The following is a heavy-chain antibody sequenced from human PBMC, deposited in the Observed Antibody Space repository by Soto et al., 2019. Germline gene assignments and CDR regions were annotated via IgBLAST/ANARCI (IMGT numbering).Heavy chain of an antibody. CDR3: ARVGTTVTTRGWLAY. D-gene: IGHD4-17*01. CDR2: ISYDGSNK. V-gene: IGHV3-30-3*01. CDR1: GFTFSSYA. J-gene: IGHJ4*02. Sequence: QVQLVESGGGVVQPGRSLRLSCAASGFTFSSYAMHWVRQAPGKGLEWVAVISYDGSNKYYADSVKGRFTISRDNSKNTLYLQMNSLRAEDTAVYYCARVGTTVTTRGWLAYWGQGTLVTVSS.